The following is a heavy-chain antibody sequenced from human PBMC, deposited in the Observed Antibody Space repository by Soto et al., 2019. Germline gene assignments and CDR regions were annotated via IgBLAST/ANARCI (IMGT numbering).Heavy chain of an antibody. V-gene: IGHV3-30-3*01. J-gene: IGHJ4*02. CDR1: GFAISSYS. CDR3: TRGRSVIANEDFEY. D-gene: IGHD2-21*01. CDR2: MSFDGNSK. Sequence: QVQLVESGGGVVQPGTSLRLSCAASGFAISSYSMHWVRQAPGKGLEWVVAMSFDGNSKYFADSVKGRFMISRDTSKNTWALEMESLVAEDSALYHCTRGRSVIANEDFEYWGQGTQVTVSS.